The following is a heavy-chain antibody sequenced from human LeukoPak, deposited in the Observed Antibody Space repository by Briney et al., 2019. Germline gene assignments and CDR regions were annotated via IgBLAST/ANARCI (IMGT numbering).Heavy chain of an antibody. CDR1: GFTFNNYG. Sequence: GGSLRLSCAASGFTFNNYGMHWVRQAPGKGLEWVAVISYDGRNIHYPDSVKGRFTISIDNSKNTLYLQMNSLRTEDTAVYYCAKGRVGANGYYYYGMDVWGQGTTVTVSS. V-gene: IGHV3-30*18. CDR3: AKGRVGANGYYYYGMDV. J-gene: IGHJ6*02. CDR2: ISYDGRNI. D-gene: IGHD1-26*01.